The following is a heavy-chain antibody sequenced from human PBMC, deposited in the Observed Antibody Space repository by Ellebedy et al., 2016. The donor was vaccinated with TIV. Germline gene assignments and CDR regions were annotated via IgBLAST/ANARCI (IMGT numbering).Heavy chain of an antibody. CDR1: GFTLSTYA. J-gene: IGHJ4*02. D-gene: IGHD3-16*01. CDR3: ARGPVRYTQKGGFLDY. V-gene: IGHV3-30*14. Sequence: GESLKISCAASGFTLSTYAIHWVRQAPGKGLEWVAVISFDGTNKYYADSVKGRFTISRDNSKNTLSLEMNSLRVDDTAVYFCARGPVRYTQKGGFLDYWGQGTLVTVSS. CDR2: ISFDGTNK.